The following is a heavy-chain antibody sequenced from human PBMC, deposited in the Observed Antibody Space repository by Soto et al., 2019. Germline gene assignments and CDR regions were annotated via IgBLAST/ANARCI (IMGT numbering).Heavy chain of an antibody. Sequence: QVQLVESGGGVVQPGRSLRLSCAASGFTFSSYAMHWVRQAPGKGLEWVAVISYDGSNKYYADSVKGRFTISRDNSKNTLYLQMNSLRAEDTAVYYCARVGDIVVVVAATLDYWGQGTLVTVSS. CDR3: ARVGDIVVVVAATLDY. D-gene: IGHD2-15*01. V-gene: IGHV3-30-3*01. J-gene: IGHJ4*02. CDR2: ISYDGSNK. CDR1: GFTFSSYA.